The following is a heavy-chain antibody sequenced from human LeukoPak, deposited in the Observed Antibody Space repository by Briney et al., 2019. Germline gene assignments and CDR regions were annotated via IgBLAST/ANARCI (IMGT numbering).Heavy chain of an antibody. Sequence: PGGSLRLSCAASGFTFSDHYMDWVRQAPGKGLEWVGRTRNKANSYTTEYAGSVKGRFSISRDDSKNSLYLQMNSLRAEDTAVYYCARWVGATTLDYWGQGTLVTVSS. CDR3: ARWVGATTLDY. V-gene: IGHV3-72*01. CDR2: TRNKANSYTT. CDR1: GFTFSDHY. J-gene: IGHJ4*02. D-gene: IGHD1-26*01.